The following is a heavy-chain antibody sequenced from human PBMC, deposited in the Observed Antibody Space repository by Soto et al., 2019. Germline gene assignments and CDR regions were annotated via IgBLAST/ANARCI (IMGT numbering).Heavy chain of an antibody. CDR3: ARRPMATIPYNWFDP. V-gene: IGHV4-34*01. J-gene: IGHJ5*02. D-gene: IGHD5-12*01. CDR2: INHSGST. CDR1: GGSFSGYY. Sequence: KPSETLSLTCAVYGGSFSGYYWSWIRQPPGKGLEWIGEINHSGSTNYNPSLKSRVTISVDTSKNQFSLKLSSVTAADTAVYYCARRPMATIPYNWFDPWGQGTLVTVSS.